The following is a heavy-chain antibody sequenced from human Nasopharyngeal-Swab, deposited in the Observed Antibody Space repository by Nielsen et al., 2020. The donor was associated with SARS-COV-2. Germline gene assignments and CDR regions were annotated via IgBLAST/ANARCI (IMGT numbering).Heavy chain of an antibody. D-gene: IGHD3-22*01. J-gene: IGHJ4*02. CDR2: ISYDGSNK. CDR3: ASTPLDSSGYYYALHY. V-gene: IGHV3-30-3*01. Sequence: GGSLRLSCEASGFTFSRYTMHWVRQAPGKGLEWVAVISYDGSNKYYADSVKGRFTISRDISKNTLYLQMNSLRAEDTAVFYCASTPLDSSGYYYALHYWGRGTLVTVSS. CDR1: GFTFSRYT.